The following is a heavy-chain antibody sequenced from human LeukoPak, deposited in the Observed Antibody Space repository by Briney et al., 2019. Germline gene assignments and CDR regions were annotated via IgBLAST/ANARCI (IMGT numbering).Heavy chain of an antibody. Sequence: GASVKVSCKASGYTFTSYGISWLLQAPGQGLEWMGWISAYNGNTNYAQKLQGRVTMTTDTSTSTAYMELRSLRSDDTAVYYYARGSDYGDYGHFDYWGQGTLVTVSS. D-gene: IGHD4-17*01. CDR2: ISAYNGNT. J-gene: IGHJ4*02. V-gene: IGHV1-18*01. CDR1: GYTFTSYG. CDR3: ARGSDYGDYGHFDY.